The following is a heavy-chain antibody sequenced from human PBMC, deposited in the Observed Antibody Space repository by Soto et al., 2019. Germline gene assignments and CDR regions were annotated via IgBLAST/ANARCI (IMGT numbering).Heavy chain of an antibody. CDR3: ARVPAARLTNWFDP. CDR2: INPNSGGT. Sequence: GASVKVSCKASGYTFTGYYMYWVRQAPGQGLECMGWINPNSGGTNYAQKFQGRVTMTRDTSISTAYMELSRLRSDDTAVYYCARVPAARLTNWFDPWGQGTLVTVSS. J-gene: IGHJ5*02. CDR1: GYTFTGYY. V-gene: IGHV1-2*02. D-gene: IGHD2-2*01.